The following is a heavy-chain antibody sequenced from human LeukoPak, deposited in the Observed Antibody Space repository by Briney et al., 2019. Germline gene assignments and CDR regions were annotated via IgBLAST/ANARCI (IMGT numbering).Heavy chain of an antibody. D-gene: IGHD3-10*01. CDR2: MNPNSGNT. Sequence: ASVKVPCKASGYTFTSYDINWVRQATGQGLEWMGWMNPNSGNTGYAQRFQGRVTMTRNTSISTAYMELSSLRSEDTAVYYCARGAWFGDQTGTYYYYYGMDVWGQGTTVTVSS. J-gene: IGHJ6*02. V-gene: IGHV1-8*01. CDR1: GYTFTSYD. CDR3: ARGAWFGDQTGTYYYYYGMDV.